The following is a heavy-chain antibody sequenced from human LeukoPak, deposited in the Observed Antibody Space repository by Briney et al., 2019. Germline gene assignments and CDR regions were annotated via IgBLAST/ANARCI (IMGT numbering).Heavy chain of an antibody. CDR3: ARAAGDSYGYRYYFDY. D-gene: IGHD5-18*01. J-gene: IGHJ4*02. CDR2: INPNGGNT. CDR1: GYTFSYYY. Sequence: ASVKLSCKASGYTFSYYYIHWVRQAPGHGLEWMGLINPNGGNTDYAQKFQGRVTMTRDTSTSTVYMGLSSLRSEDTAMYYCARAAGDSYGYRYYFDYWGQGTLVTVSS. V-gene: IGHV1-46*01.